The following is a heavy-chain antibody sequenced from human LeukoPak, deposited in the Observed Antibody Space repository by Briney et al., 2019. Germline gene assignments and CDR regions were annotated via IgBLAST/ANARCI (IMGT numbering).Heavy chain of an antibody. CDR1: GYTFTTYY. D-gene: IGHD5-18*01. CDR3: ESGYKTVSVFDH. Sequence: GASVKVSCKTSGYTFTTYYLHWLRQPPGQGLVWMGLSNRSGGGTRYAQKFKGRVTMTRDKSTSTVYMEVSSLRSEDTSVYFCESGYKTVSVFDHWGQGTLVTVSS. J-gene: IGHJ4*02. CDR2: SNRSGGGT. V-gene: IGHV1-46*01.